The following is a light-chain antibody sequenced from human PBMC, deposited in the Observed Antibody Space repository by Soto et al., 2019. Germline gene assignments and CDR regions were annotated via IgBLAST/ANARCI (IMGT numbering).Light chain of an antibody. CDR3: QQYNSYPWT. J-gene: IGKJ1*01. CDR2: KAS. CDR1: QSISSW. V-gene: IGKV1-5*03. Sequence: DLQMTQSPSTLSGSVGDRGTSTCRASQSISSWLAWYQQKPGKAPKLLIYKASSLESGVPSRFSGSGSGTEFTLTISSLQPDDFATYYCQQYNSYPWTFGQGTKVHIK.